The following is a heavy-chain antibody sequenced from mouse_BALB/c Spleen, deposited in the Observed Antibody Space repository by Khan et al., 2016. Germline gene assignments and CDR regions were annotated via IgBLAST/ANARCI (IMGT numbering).Heavy chain of an antibody. CDR1: GFTFTTYA. Sequence: EVELVESGGGFVQPGGSLELSCAASGFTFTTYAMSWVRQTPDQRLELVATINSDGSSTYYADTLKGRFTISRDNAKNTPYLQMSRLKSEDTAMYYWAGVRHAMDYWGRGTSVTVSS. D-gene: IGHD2-14*01. CDR3: AGVRHAMDY. J-gene: IGHJ4*01. V-gene: IGHV5-6-3*01. CDR2: INSDGSST.